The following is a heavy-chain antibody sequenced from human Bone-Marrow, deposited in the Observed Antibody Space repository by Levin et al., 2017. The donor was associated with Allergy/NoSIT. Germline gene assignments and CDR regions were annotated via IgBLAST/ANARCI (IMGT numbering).Heavy chain of an antibody. CDR1: GYALSELS. V-gene: IGHV1-24*01. Sequence: ASVKVSCKVSGYALSELSVHWVRQAPGKGLEWMGGFDREDSETAYAQKFQGRVTMTEDTSTDTAYLELSSLRSEDTAVYFCATKRIPTADYILVYQNVLDVWGQGTTVTVSS. J-gene: IGHJ6*02. D-gene: IGHD3-10*01. CDR2: FDREDSET. CDR3: ATKRIPTADYILVYQNVLDV.